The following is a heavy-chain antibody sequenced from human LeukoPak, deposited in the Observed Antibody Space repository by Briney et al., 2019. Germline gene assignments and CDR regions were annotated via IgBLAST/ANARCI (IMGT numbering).Heavy chain of an antibody. CDR2: ISTSGGDT. Sequence: GGSLRLSCAASGFTFTDSAMTWVRQAPGKGLEWVSAISTSGGDTIYTDSAKDRFTISRDNSKNTLYLQMNSLRAEDTAIYYCAKGGSYAPLDYWGQGTLVTVSS. CDR1: GFTFTDSA. D-gene: IGHD1-26*01. J-gene: IGHJ4*02. V-gene: IGHV3-23*01. CDR3: AKGGSYAPLDY.